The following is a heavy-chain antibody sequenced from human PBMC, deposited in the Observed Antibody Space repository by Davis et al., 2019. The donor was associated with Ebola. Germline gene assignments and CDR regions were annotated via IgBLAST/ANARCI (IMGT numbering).Heavy chain of an antibody. V-gene: IGHV3-7*03. CDR3: AREMGIAVS. CDR2: IKQDGNEK. J-gene: IGHJ4*02. D-gene: IGHD6-19*01. Sequence: GESLKISCAASGFTFSSYWMSWVRQAPGKGLEWVANIKQDGNEKYYVDSVKGRFTISRDNAKNSLYLQMNSLTAEDTAVYYCAREMGIAVSWGQGTLVTVSS. CDR1: GFTFSSYW.